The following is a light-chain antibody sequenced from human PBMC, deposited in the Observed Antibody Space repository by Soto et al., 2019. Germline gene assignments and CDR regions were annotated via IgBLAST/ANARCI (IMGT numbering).Light chain of an antibody. V-gene: IGLV2-14*01. CDR1: SSDIAVYTY. J-gene: IGLJ2*01. CDR2: DVS. CDR3: SSYTISSTLV. Sequence: QSVLTQPASVSASPGQSITISCTGTSSDIAVYTYVSWYQQHPGKAPKLMIYDVSNRPSGVSNRFSGSKSGNTASPTITGLQAEDGADYYCSSYTISSTLVFGGGTKVTVL.